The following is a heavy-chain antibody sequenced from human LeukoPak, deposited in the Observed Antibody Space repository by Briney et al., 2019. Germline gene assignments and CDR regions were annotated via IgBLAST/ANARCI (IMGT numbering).Heavy chain of an antibody. J-gene: IGHJ6*02. CDR3: ARDRKLEPGDYYYGMDV. Sequence: GRSLRLSCAASGFTFSSYGMHWVREAPGKGLEWVAVIWYDGSNKYYADSVKGRFTISRDNSKKTLYLQMNSLRAEDTAVYYCARDRKLEPGDYYYGMDVWGQGTTVTVSS. CDR2: IWYDGSNK. V-gene: IGHV3-33*01. D-gene: IGHD1-1*01. CDR1: GFTFSSYG.